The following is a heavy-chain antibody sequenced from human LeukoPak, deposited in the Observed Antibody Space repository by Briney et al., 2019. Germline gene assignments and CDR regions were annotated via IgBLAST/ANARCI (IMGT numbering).Heavy chain of an antibody. CDR1: GGTFSSYA. CDR2: INPSGGST. V-gene: IGHV1-46*03. Sequence: ASVKVSCKASGGTFSSYAISWVRQAPGQGLEWMGIINPSGGSTSYAQKFQGRVTMTRDTSTSTVYMELSSLRSEDTAVYYCARANRMVRGVIGSYWGQGALVTVSS. D-gene: IGHD3-10*01. CDR3: ARANRMVRGVIGSY. J-gene: IGHJ4*02.